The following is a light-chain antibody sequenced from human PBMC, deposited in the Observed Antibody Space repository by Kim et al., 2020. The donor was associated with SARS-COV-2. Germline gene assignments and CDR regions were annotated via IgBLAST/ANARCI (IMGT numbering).Light chain of an antibody. CDR1: QSGTCGF. CDR2: VAS. J-gene: IGKJ4*01. CDR3: QQYGDLPLT. V-gene: IGKV3-20*01. Sequence: PPGQWATLSCRASQSGTCGFVAWDPQRPDQAPRLLIYVASSRATGIADRLSGRGSGTDFTLTISRLQPEDFAVYYCQQYGDLPLTFGGGTTVDIK.